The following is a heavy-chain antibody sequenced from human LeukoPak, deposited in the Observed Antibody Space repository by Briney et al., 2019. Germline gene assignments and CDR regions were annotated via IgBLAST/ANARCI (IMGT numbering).Heavy chain of an antibody. D-gene: IGHD3-3*01. V-gene: IGHV4-38-2*02. CDR2: IYYTGST. Sequence: SETLSLTCSVSGYSISSGYFWGWIRQPPGKGLEWIGYIYYTGSTVYNPSLRSRVTISVDTSKNQFSLKLSSVTAADTAVYYCARGAFYYFDYGGQGTLVTVSS. CDR3: ARGAFYYFDY. J-gene: IGHJ4*02. CDR1: GYSISSGYF.